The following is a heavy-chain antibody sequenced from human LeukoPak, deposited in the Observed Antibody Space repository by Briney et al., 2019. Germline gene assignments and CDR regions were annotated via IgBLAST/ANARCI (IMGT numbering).Heavy chain of an antibody. J-gene: IGHJ4*02. CDR1: GGSISSYY. V-gene: IGHV4-59*01. CDR3: ARGARDSSGYYYVIDY. CDR2: IYCSGST. Sequence: PSETLSLTCTVSGGSISSYYWSWLRKPPGKGLEWIGYIYCSGSTNYNPSLKSRVTISVDTSKNQFSLKLSSVTAADTAVYYCARGARDSSGYYYVIDYWGQGTLVTVSS. D-gene: IGHD3-22*01.